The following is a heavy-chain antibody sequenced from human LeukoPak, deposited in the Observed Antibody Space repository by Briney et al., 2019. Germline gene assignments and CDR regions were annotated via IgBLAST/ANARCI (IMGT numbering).Heavy chain of an antibody. CDR1: GYTLTSYG. J-gene: IGHJ6*02. CDR3: ARDGGYGRRYYHHYGMEV. Sequence: GASVKVSCKASGYTLTSYGISWVRQAPGQGLEWMGWISAYNGNTNYPQKLQGRVTMTTDASTSTAYMELRSLGSDDTAVYYCARDGGYGRRYYHHYGMEVWGQGTTVTVSS. CDR2: ISAYNGNT. V-gene: IGHV1-18*01. D-gene: IGHD5-18*01.